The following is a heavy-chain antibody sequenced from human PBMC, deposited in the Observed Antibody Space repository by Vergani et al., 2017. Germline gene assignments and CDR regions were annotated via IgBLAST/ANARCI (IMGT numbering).Heavy chain of an antibody. CDR3: ARKHISNYYDSSGYYYMGYYYGMDV. Sequence: EVQLLESGGGLAQPGGSLRLSCAASGFTFRNYAMTWVRQAPGKGLEWVSYISSSGSTIYYADSVKGRFTISRDNAKNSLYLQMNSLRAEDTAVYYCARKHISNYYDSSGYYYMGYYYGMDVWGQGTTVTVSS. V-gene: IGHV3-48*04. CDR2: ISSSGSTI. CDR1: GFTFRNYA. J-gene: IGHJ6*02. D-gene: IGHD3-22*01.